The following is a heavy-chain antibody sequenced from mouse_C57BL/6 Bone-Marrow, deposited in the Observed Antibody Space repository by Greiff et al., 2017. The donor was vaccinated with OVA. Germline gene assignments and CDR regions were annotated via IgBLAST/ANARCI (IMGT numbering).Heavy chain of an antibody. J-gene: IGHJ1*03. CDR3: DYYCSSYWYFDV. Sequence: LVESVAELVRPGASVKLSCTASGFNIKNTYMHWVKQRPEQGLEWIGRIDPANGNTKYAPKFQGKATITADTSSNTAYLHLSSLTAEDTAIYYCDYYCSSYWYFDVWGTGTTVTVSS. V-gene: IGHV14-3*01. D-gene: IGHD1-1*01. CDR1: GFNIKNTY. CDR2: IDPANGNT.